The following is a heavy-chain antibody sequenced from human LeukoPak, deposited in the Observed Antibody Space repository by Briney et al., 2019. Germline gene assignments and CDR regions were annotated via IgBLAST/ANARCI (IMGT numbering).Heavy chain of an antibody. CDR2: IRYDGSNK. CDR1: GFTFRSYG. Sequence: GGSLRLSCAASGFTFRSYGMHWVRQAPGKGLEWVAFIRYDGSNKYYADSVKGRFTISRDNSKNTLYLKMNSLRAEDTAVYYCAKDLWFGELKGYWGQGTLVTVSS. D-gene: IGHD3-10*01. CDR3: AKDLWFGELKGY. V-gene: IGHV3-30*02. J-gene: IGHJ4*02.